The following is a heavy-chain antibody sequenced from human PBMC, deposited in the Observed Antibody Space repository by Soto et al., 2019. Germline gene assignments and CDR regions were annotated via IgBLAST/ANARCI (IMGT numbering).Heavy chain of an antibody. CDR2: IYYSGST. Sequence: SETLSLTCTVSGGSISSGGYYWSWIRQHPGKGLEWIGYIYYSGSTYYNPSLKSRVTISVDTSKSQFPLKLSSVTAADTAVYYCARSPTTVTTFDYWGQGTLVTVSS. D-gene: IGHD4-17*01. CDR1: GGSISSGGYY. CDR3: ARSPTTVTTFDY. J-gene: IGHJ4*02. V-gene: IGHV4-31*03.